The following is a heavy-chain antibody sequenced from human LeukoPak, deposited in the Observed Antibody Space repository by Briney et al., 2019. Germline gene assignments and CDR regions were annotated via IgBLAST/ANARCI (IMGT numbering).Heavy chain of an antibody. D-gene: IGHD4-17*01. CDR2: IWYDGSNK. J-gene: IGHJ4*02. CDR1: GFTFSSYG. V-gene: IGHV3-33*01. Sequence: GGSLRLSCAASGFTFSSYGMHWVRQAPGKGLEWVAVIWYDGSNKYYADSVKGRFTISRDNSKNTLYLQMNGLRAEDTAVYYCARDRDGDYFDYWGQGTLVTVSS. CDR3: ARDRDGDYFDY.